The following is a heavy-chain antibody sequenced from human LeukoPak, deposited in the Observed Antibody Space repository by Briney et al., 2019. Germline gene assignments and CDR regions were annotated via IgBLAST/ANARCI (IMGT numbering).Heavy chain of an antibody. CDR1: GFTFSTYE. D-gene: IGHD3-22*01. J-gene: IGHJ4*02. CDR2: ISTSGSSI. Sequence: PGGSLRLSCAASGFTFSTYEINWVRQAPGKGLEWLSHISTSGSSIHYADSVKGRFTISRDNAKNSLYLQMNSLRVEDTAVYYCAKDGRGSGYFPDYWGQGTLVTVSS. V-gene: IGHV3-48*03. CDR3: AKDGRGSGYFPDY.